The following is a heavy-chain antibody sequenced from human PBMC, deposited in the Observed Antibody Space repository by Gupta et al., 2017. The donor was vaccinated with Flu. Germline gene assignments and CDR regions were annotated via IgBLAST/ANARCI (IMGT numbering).Heavy chain of an antibody. CDR1: GYTFTDHY. CDR2: INPKSGGT. CDR3: ATGTSYYGMHV. D-gene: IGHD3-10*01. V-gene: IGHV1-2*02. Sequence: QVQLVQSGAVVEKPGAAVKVSCKASGYTFTDHYMHWVRPAPGQGLEWMGWINPKSGGTKYAQKFQGRVTMTRDTSLTTAYMEVSRLTSDDTAVYYCATGTSYYGMHVWGRGTTVTTSS. J-gene: IGHJ6*02.